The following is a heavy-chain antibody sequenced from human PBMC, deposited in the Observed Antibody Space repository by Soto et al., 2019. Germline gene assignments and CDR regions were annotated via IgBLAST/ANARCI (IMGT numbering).Heavy chain of an antibody. V-gene: IGHV1-18*01. J-gene: IGHJ4*02. D-gene: IGHD3-22*01. CDR3: ARGTIDYYDISANYFLDY. CDR1: GYTFITYG. Sequence: QVQLVQSGAEVKKPGASVKVSCKASGYTFITYGVSWVRQAPGQGLDWLGWISTYNGNTRYAERLQGRVTMTTDTNTNTAYMGMRNLRSGLTVVYYCARGTIDYYDISANYFLDYWGRGTLVTVSS. CDR2: ISTYNGNT.